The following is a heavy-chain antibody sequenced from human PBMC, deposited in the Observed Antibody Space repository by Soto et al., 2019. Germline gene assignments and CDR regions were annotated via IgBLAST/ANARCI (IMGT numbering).Heavy chain of an antibody. D-gene: IGHD3-10*01. J-gene: IGHJ3*02. Sequence: QLQMEESGPGLVKPSQTLSLTCTVSGASLSSGYYYWGWIRQPPGKGLEWIGSIHYSESSYFYPSLQSRVTISLDTSQNQISLNLSSVTAADTAVYYCARSRGPRNPNAFDIWGQGTMVTVSS. CDR1: GASLSSGYYY. CDR3: ARSRGPRNPNAFDI. V-gene: IGHV4-39*01. CDR2: IHYSESS.